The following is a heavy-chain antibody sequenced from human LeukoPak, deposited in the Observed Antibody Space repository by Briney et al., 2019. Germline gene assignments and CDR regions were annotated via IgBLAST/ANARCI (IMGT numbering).Heavy chain of an antibody. V-gene: IGHV4-34*01. J-gene: IGHJ5*02. D-gene: IGHD3-10*01. Sequence: SETLSLTCTVSGDSINNNYWSWVRQPPGKGLEWIGEINHSGSTNYNPSLKSRVTISIDTSKNQFSLKLNSVTAADTAVYYCARGPNYYGSGSYYTSWGQGTLVTVSS. CDR3: ARGPNYYGSGSYYTS. CDR1: GDSINNNY. CDR2: INHSGST.